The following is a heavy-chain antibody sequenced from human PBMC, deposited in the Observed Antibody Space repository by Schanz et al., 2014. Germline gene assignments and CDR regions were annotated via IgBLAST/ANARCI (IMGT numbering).Heavy chain of an antibody. CDR3: ASLYDREYFDY. Sequence: VQLVESGGGLVKPGGSLTLSCAASGFTFRDYQMTWIRQAPGKGLEWVSYITSGSAKFYADSVKGRFTISRDNAKNSLYLQMNSLRAEDTAVYYCASLYDREYFDYWGQGTLVTVSS. V-gene: IGHV3-11*01. J-gene: IGHJ4*02. D-gene: IGHD2-8*01. CDR1: GFTFRDYQ. CDR2: ITSGSAK.